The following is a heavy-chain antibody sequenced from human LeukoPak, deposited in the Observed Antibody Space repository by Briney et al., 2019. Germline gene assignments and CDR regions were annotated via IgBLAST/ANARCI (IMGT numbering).Heavy chain of an antibody. CDR3: ARGGTTVTIDSGLGY. CDR2: INPNSGGT. Sequence: GASVKVSCKASGYTFTGYYMHWVRQAPGQGLEWMGWINPNSGGTNYAQKFQGRVTMTRDTSISTAYMELSRLRSDDTAVYYCARGGTTVTIDSGLGYWGQGTLVTVSS. J-gene: IGHJ4*02. CDR1: GYTFTGYY. V-gene: IGHV1-2*02. D-gene: IGHD4-17*01.